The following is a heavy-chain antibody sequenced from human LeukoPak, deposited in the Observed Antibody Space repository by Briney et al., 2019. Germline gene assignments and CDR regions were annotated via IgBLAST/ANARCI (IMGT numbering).Heavy chain of an antibody. D-gene: IGHD1-26*01. CDR1: GASISSYY. Sequence: SETLSLTCTVSGASISSYYWSWIRQPPGKGLEWIGDIYYSGSIKYNPSLKSRVTMSVDTSKNQFSLKLSSVTAADTAIYYCARGVGAVYWYFDLWGRGTLVTVSS. J-gene: IGHJ2*01. CDR2: IYYSGSI. V-gene: IGHV4-59*01. CDR3: ARGVGAVYWYFDL.